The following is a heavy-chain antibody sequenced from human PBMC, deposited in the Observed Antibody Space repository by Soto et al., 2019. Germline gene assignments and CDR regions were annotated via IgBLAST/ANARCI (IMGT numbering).Heavy chain of an antibody. V-gene: IGHV3-30*18. J-gene: IGHJ3*02. Sequence: GGSLRLSCAASGFTFSSYGMHWVRQAPGKGLEWVAVISYDGSNKYYADSVKGRFTISRDNSKNTLYLQMNSLRAEDTAVYYCAKDGGYCSGGSCRDDAFDIWGQGKIVTVS. CDR1: GFTFSSYG. D-gene: IGHD2-15*01. CDR3: AKDGGYCSGGSCRDDAFDI. CDR2: ISYDGSNK.